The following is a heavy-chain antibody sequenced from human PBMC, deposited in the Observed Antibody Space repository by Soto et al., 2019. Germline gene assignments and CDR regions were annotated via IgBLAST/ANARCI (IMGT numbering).Heavy chain of an antibody. Sequence: GGSLRLSCAASGFTFSSYWMHWVRQAPGEGLVWVSRISTDGTSTSYADSVKGRFTMSRDNARNTLHLQMNSLRSEDTAVYYCVRDPFYNSGSYYQSPPFDHWGQGTLVTVSS. CDR2: ISTDGTST. CDR1: GFTFSSYW. J-gene: IGHJ4*02. V-gene: IGHV3-74*01. D-gene: IGHD3-10*01. CDR3: VRDPFYNSGSYYQSPPFDH.